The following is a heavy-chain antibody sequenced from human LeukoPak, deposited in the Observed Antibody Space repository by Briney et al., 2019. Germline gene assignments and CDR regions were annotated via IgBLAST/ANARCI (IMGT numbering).Heavy chain of an antibody. V-gene: IGHV3-23*01. CDR3: AKEKLDYSNIRYFDY. CDR2: IRGSGGST. J-gene: IGHJ4*02. CDR1: GFTFSSYA. D-gene: IGHD4-11*01. Sequence: GGSLRLSCAASGFTFSSYAMSWVRQAPGKGLEWVSAIRGSGGSTYYADSVKGRFTISRDNSKNTLYLQMNSLRAEDTAVYCCAKEKLDYSNIRYFDYWGQGTLVTVSS.